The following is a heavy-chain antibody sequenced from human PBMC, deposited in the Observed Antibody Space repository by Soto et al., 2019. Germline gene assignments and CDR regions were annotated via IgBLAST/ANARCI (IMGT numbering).Heavy chain of an antibody. V-gene: IGHV1-2*02. J-gene: IGHJ4*02. CDR3: ARDQARYYDILAGYSFDY. D-gene: IGHD3-9*01. CDR1: GYTFTCYY. CDR2: INPNSGGT. Sequence: VSVKVSCNSSGYTFTCYYMHWVRQAPGQGLDWMGWINPNSGGTNYAQKFQGRVTMTRDTSISTAYMELSRLRSDDTAVYYCARDQARYYDILAGYSFDYLGQGTLVTVSS.